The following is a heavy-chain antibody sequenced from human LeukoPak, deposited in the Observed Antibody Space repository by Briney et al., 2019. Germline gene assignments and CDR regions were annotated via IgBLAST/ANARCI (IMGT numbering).Heavy chain of an antibody. CDR3: ARYVEYSSSWYINYFDY. D-gene: IGHD6-13*01. CDR1: GDSINSLDL. J-gene: IGHJ4*02. CDR2: MYLSGTT. Sequence: SETLSLTCTVSGDSINSLDLWSWVRQPPGKGLEWIGEMYLSGTTHSNPSVKSRVTISVDTSKNQFSLKLSSVTAADTAVYYCARYVEYSSSWYINYFDYWGKGTLVTVSS. V-gene: IGHV4-4*02.